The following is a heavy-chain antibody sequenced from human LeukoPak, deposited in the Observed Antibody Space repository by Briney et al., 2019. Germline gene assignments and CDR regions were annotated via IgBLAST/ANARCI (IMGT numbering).Heavy chain of an antibody. CDR1: GGSFSGYY. D-gene: IGHD2-15*01. CDR2: ISHSGST. V-gene: IGHV4-34*01. Sequence: SETLSLTCAVYGGSFSGYYWSWIRQPRGKGLEWIGEISHSGSTNYNPSLKSRVTISVDTSKNQFSLKLSSVTAADTAVYYCGRGRVAAIGYWGQGTLVTVSS. J-gene: IGHJ4*02. CDR3: GRGRVAAIGY.